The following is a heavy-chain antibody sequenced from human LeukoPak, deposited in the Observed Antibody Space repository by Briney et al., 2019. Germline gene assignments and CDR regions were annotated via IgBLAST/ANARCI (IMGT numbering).Heavy chain of an antibody. Sequence: GGSLRLSCAASGFTVSSNYMSWVRQAPGKGLEWVSVIYSGGSTYYADSVKGRFTISRDNSKNTLYLQMNSLRAEDTAVYYCAKGDYYDSSGYFDYWGQGTLVTVSS. CDR1: GFTVSSNY. D-gene: IGHD3-22*01. CDR2: IYSGGST. CDR3: AKGDYYDSSGYFDY. V-gene: IGHV3-66*01. J-gene: IGHJ4*02.